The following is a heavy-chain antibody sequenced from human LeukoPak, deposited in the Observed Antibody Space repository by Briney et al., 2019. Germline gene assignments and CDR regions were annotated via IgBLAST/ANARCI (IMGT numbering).Heavy chain of an antibody. CDR2: INWNGGST. J-gene: IGHJ6*03. CDR1: GFTFDDYG. V-gene: IGHV3-20*01. D-gene: IGHD6-19*01. Sequence: TGGSLRLSCAASGFTFDDYGMSWVRQAPGKGLEWVSGINWNGGSTGYADSVKGRFTISRDNAKNSLYLQMNSLRAEDTALYHCAKYSSGSFYYYTDVWGKGTTVTVSS. CDR3: AKYSSGSFYYYTDV.